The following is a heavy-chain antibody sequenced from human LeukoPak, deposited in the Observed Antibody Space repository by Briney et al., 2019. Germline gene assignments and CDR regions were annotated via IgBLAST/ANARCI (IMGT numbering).Heavy chain of an antibody. V-gene: IGHV1-69*13. CDR3: ASYYYDSSDLYAFDI. Sequence: ASVKVSCKASAGTFSSYAISWVRQAPGQGLGWMGGIIPIFGTANYAQKSQGRVTITADESTSTAYMELSSLRSEDTAVYYCASYYYDSSDLYAFDIWGQGTMVTVSS. CDR2: IIPIFGTA. J-gene: IGHJ3*02. CDR1: AGTFSSYA. D-gene: IGHD3-22*01.